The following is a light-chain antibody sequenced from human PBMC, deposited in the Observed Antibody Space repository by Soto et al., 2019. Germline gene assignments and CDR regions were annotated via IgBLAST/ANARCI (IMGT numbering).Light chain of an antibody. CDR2: GAS. V-gene: IGKV3-15*01. Sequence: EIVMTQSPATLSVSPGERATLSCRASQSVSSNLAWYQQKPGQAPRLLIYGASTRPTGIPARFSGSGSGTEFTLTISSLQSEDFAVYYCQQYNNWPSVTFGPGTKVDIK. J-gene: IGKJ3*01. CDR3: QQYNNWPSVT. CDR1: QSVSSN.